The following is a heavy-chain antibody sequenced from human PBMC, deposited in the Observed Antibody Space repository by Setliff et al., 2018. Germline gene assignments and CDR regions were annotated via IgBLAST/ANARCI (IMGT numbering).Heavy chain of an antibody. CDR2: MNPNSGNT. V-gene: IGHV1-8*02. Sequence: ASVKVSCKASGYTFTSYDINWVRQATGQGLEWMGWMNPNSGNTGYAQKFQGRVTMTRNTSISTAYMELSSQRSEDTAVYYCARGRERDYNFWSGYYTYYYYGMDVWGQGTTVTVSS. D-gene: IGHD3-3*01. J-gene: IGHJ6*02. CDR1: GYTFTSYD. CDR3: ARGRERDYNFWSGYYTYYYYGMDV.